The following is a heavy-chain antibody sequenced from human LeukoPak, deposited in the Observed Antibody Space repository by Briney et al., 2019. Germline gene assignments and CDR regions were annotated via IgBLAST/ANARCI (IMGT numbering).Heavy chain of an antibody. J-gene: IGHJ5*02. CDR2: ISYDGSNK. Sequence: GGSLRLSCAASGFTFSSYGMHWVRQAPGKGLEWVAVISYDGSNKYYADSVKGRFTISRDNPKKTLYLQMNSLRAEDTAVYYCARAGTTIGGGYWFDPWGQGTLVTVSS. CDR3: ARAGTTIGGGYWFDP. CDR1: GFTFSSYG. V-gene: IGHV3-30*03. D-gene: IGHD1-1*01.